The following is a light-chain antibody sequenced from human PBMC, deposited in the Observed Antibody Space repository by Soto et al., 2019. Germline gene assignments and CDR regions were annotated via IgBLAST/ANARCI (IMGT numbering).Light chain of an antibody. V-gene: IGLV3-27*01. Sequence: SYELTQPSSVSVSPGQTARINCSGDVLAKKYARWFQQKPGQAPVLVIYKDSERPSGIPERFSGSSSGTTVTLTISGAQVEDEADYYCYSAADNIVVFGGGTKLTVL. J-gene: IGLJ2*01. CDR3: YSAADNIVV. CDR2: KDS. CDR1: VLAKKY.